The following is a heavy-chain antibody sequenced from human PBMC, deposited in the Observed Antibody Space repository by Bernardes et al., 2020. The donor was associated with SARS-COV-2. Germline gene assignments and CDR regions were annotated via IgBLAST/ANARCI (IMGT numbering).Heavy chain of an antibody. D-gene: IGHD6-19*01. V-gene: IGHV1-24*01. CDR2: FDPEDGET. Sequence: ASVKVSCKVSGYTLTELSMHWVRQAPGKGLAWMGGFDPEDGETIYAQKFQGRVTMTEDTSTDTAYMELSSLRSEDTAVYYCAMGVAVAGTATDYYYYYGMDVWGQGTTVTVSS. CDR3: AMGVAVAGTATDYYYYYGMDV. J-gene: IGHJ6*02. CDR1: GYTLTELS.